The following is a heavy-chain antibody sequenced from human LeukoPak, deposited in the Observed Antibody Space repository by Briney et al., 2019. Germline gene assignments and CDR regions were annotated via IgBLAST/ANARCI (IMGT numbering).Heavy chain of an antibody. V-gene: IGHV4-59*08. CDR1: GGSISSYY. D-gene: IGHD1-26*01. CDR2: IYYSGST. J-gene: IGHJ4*02. CDR3: ARHVPVGALFDY. Sequence: PSETLSLTCTVSGGSISSYYWSWIRQPPGKGLEWIGYIYYSGSTNYNPSPKSRVTISVDTSKNQFSLKLSSVTAADTAVYYCARHVPVGALFDYWGQGTLVTVSS.